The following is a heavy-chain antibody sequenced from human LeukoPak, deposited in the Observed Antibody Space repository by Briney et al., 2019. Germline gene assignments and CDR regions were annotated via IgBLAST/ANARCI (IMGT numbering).Heavy chain of an antibody. CDR1: GFTFSSYS. CDR2: ISSSSSYI. J-gene: IGHJ6*02. CDR3: ARGRCSGGSCYSDYYYGMDV. Sequence: GGSLRLSCAASGFTFSSYSMNWVRQAPGKGLEWVSSISSSSSYIYYADSVKGRLTISRDNAKNSLYLQMNSLRAEDTAVYYCARGRCSGGSCYSDYYYGMDVWGQGTTVTVSS. D-gene: IGHD2-15*01. V-gene: IGHV3-21*01.